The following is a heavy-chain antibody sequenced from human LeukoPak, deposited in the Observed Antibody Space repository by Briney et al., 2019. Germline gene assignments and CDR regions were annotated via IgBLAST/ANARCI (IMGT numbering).Heavy chain of an antibody. J-gene: IGHJ5*02. Sequence: SGTLSLTCAVSGDSISSSTWWSWVRQPPGKGLEWIGSIYYSGSTYYSPSLKSRVTISVDTSKNQFSLKLSSVTAADTAVYYCARLLRVGYCSTTTCNWFDPWGQGTLVTVSS. CDR1: GDSISSSTW. CDR3: ARLLRVGYCSTTTCNWFDP. V-gene: IGHV4-4*02. CDR2: IYYSGST. D-gene: IGHD2-2*03.